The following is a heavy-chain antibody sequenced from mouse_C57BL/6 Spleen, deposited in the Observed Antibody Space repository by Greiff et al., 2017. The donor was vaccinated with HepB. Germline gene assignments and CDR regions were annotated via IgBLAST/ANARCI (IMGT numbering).Heavy chain of an antibody. CDR3: ARSIDGYFDY. D-gene: IGHD2-3*01. Sequence: QVHVKQSGAELVKPGASVKMSCKASGYTFTSYWITWVKQRPGQGLEWIGDIYPGSGSTNYNEKFKSKATLTVDTSSSTAYMQLSSLTSEDSAVYYCARSIDGYFDYWGQGTTLTVSS. CDR2: IYPGSGST. CDR1: GYTFTSYW. J-gene: IGHJ2*01. V-gene: IGHV1-55*01.